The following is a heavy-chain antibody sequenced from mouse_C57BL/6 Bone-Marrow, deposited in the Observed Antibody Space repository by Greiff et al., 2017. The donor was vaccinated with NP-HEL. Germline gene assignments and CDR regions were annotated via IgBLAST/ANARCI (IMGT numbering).Heavy chain of an antibody. J-gene: IGHJ1*03. D-gene: IGHD2-5*01. CDR3: TRWNYSNLYWYFDV. CDR2: IYPGNSDT. V-gene: IGHV1-5*01. Sequence: VQLQQSGTVLARPGASVKMSCKTSGYTFTSYWMHWVKQRPGQGLEWIGAIYPGNSDTSYNQKFKGKAKLTAVTSASTAYMELSSLTNEDSAVYYCTRWNYSNLYWYFDVWGTGTTVTVSS. CDR1: GYTFTSYW.